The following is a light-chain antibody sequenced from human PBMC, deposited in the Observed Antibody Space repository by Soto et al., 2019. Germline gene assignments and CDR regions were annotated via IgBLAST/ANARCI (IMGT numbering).Light chain of an antibody. J-gene: IGLJ2*01. CDR1: SSNIGSNA. Sequence: QSVLTQPPSASGTPGQRVTISCSGSSSNIGSNAVNWYQQFPGTAPKLLIYGNDQRPSGVPDRFSGSKSGTSASLAISGLQSEDEAHYYCAARDDSLNGLFGGGTKLTVL. CDR3: AARDDSLNGL. CDR2: GND. V-gene: IGLV1-44*01.